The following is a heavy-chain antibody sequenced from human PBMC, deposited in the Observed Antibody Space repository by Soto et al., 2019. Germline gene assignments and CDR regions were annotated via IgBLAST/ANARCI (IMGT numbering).Heavy chain of an antibody. D-gene: IGHD6-6*01. CDR2: IYHSGST. V-gene: IGHV4-30-2*01. J-gene: IGHJ4*02. CDR1: GGSISSGGYS. Sequence: QLQLQESGSGLVKPSQTLSLTCAVSGGSISSGGYSWSWIRQPPGKGLEWIGYIYHSGSTYYNPSLKSRVTISIDRSKNQFSLKLSSVTAADTAVYYCARGTTSIAARLVFDYWGQGTLVTVSS. CDR3: ARGTTSIAARLVFDY.